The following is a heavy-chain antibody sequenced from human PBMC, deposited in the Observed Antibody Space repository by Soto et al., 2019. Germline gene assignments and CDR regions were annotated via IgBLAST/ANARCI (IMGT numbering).Heavy chain of an antibody. CDR2: IYYSGST. Sequence: SETLSLTCTVSGGSVSSGSYYWSWIRQPPGKGLEWIGYIYYSGSTNYNPSLKSRVTISVDTSKNQFSLKLTSVTAADTAVYYCASNPGALYYDILTGYLGIGYYYYMDVWGKGTTVTVSS. CDR1: GGSVSSGSYY. V-gene: IGHV4-61*01. D-gene: IGHD3-9*01. J-gene: IGHJ6*03. CDR3: ASNPGALYYDILTGYLGIGYYYYMDV.